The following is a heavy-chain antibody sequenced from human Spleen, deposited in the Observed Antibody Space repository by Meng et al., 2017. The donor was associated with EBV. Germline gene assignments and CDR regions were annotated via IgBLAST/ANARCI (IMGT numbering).Heavy chain of an antibody. J-gene: IGHJ4*02. CDR3: ARGGSGSYYHKWGNDY. V-gene: IGHV1-18*01. Sequence: QVQLVQSGAELKKPGASVKVSCKASGYTFTSHGISWVRQAPGQGLEWMGWISVYNDNTNYAQRVQGRVTMTADTSTNTAFLELRSLRSDDTAVYYCARGGSGSYYHKWGNDYWGQGTLVTVSS. CDR2: ISVYNDNT. CDR1: GYTFTSHG. D-gene: IGHD3-10*01.